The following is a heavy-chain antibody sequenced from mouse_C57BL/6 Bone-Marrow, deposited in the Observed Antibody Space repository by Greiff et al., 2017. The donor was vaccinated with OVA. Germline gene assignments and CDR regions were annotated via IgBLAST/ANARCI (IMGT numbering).Heavy chain of an antibody. J-gene: IGHJ4*01. CDR1: GFSLTSYG. CDR2: IWRGGST. Sequence: VQLQQSGPGLVQPSQSLSITCTVSGFSLTSYGVHWVRQSPGKGLEWLGVIWRGGSTDYNAAFMSRMSITKDNSKSQVFFKMNSLQADDTAIYYCAKDGGYYVGYAMDYWGQGTSVTVSS. D-gene: IGHD2-3*01. CDR3: AKDGGYYVGYAMDY. V-gene: IGHV2-5*01.